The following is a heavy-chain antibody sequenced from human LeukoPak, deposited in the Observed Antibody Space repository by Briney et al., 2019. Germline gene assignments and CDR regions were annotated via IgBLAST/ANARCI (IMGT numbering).Heavy chain of an antibody. CDR1: GYTFTDYY. V-gene: IGHV1-2*02. CDR3: ARGGSGSYFSWLDP. Sequence: GASVKVSCKASGYTFTDYYIHWVRQAPGQGLECMGWINPNSGGTNYAQKFQGRVTMTRDTSISTAYMELSRLRSDDTAVSYCARGGSGSYFSWLDPWGQGTLVTVSS. D-gene: IGHD3-10*01. CDR2: INPNSGGT. J-gene: IGHJ5*02.